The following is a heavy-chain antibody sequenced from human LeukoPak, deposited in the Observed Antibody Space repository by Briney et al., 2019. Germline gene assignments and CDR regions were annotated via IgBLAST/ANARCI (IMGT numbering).Heavy chain of an antibody. D-gene: IGHD1-26*01. CDR2: IDHSGRT. J-gene: IGHJ4*02. CDR3: PRKNTGSYWVVGFDY. Sequence: SETMSLTCTVSGYSISSAYCWGWIRQAPVKGLEWIGSIDHSGRTYYNPSLKSRVTISADTSKNQFSLKLSSVTGADTAVYYCPRKNTGSYWVVGFDYGGQGPLVPVSS. CDR1: GYSISSAYC. V-gene: IGHV4-38-2*02.